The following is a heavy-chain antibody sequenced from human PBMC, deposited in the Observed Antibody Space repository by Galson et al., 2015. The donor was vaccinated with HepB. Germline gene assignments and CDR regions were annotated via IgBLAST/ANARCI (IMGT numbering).Heavy chain of an antibody. J-gene: IGHJ6*02. V-gene: IGHV3-9*01. D-gene: IGHD1-26*01. Sequence: SLRLSCAASGFTFDDYAMHWVRQAPGKGLEWVSGISWNSGYIGYADSVKGRFTISRDNAKNSLYLQMNSLRPEDTALYYCAKDMRSGSYYYGMDVWGQGTTVTDSS. CDR2: ISWNSGYI. CDR3: AKDMRSGSYYYGMDV. CDR1: GFTFDDYA.